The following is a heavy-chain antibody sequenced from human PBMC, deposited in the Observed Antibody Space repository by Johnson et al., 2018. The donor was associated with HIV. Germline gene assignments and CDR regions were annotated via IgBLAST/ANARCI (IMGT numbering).Heavy chain of an antibody. Sequence: QVQLVESGGGVVQPGRSLRLSCAAFGFTFSNYGVHWVRQAPGKGLAWVAVISYDGSNKYYADSVKGRFTISRDNSKNTLYLQMNTLRAEDAAVYYCAKGWDPMTTVNTFAFDIWGQGTMVTVSS. CDR3: AKGWDPMTTVNTFAFDI. CDR2: ISYDGSNK. V-gene: IGHV3-30*18. J-gene: IGHJ3*02. D-gene: IGHD4-11*01. CDR1: GFTFSNYG.